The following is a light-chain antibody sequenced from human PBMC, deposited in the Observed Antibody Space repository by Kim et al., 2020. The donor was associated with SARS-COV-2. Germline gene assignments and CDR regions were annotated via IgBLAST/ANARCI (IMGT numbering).Light chain of an antibody. CDR1: ESVNNH. CDR2: GVS. CDR3: HQYNNWPLYS. V-gene: IGKV3-15*01. Sequence: VSPGEVSTLSCRASESVNNHLAWYQKRPGQAPRLLIYGVSTRATGIPARFTGNGSETEFTLTSNSLQSEDFAVYYCHQYNNWPLYSFGQGTKLEI. J-gene: IGKJ2*03.